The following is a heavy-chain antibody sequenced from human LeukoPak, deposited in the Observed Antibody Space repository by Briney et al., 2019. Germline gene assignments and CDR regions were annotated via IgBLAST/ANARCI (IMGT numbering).Heavy chain of an antibody. CDR3: ASGSNRVFDY. V-gene: IGHV3-53*01. CDR1: GFRIQ. CDR2: THGDGST. J-gene: IGHJ4*02. Sequence: GGSLRLSCAASGFRIQMSWVRQAPGKGLEWVSMTHGDGSTNYADSVKGRFTISRDNSKNTMYLQINCLSVEDTAVYYCASGSNRVFDYWGQGTLVTVSS. D-gene: IGHD1-1*01.